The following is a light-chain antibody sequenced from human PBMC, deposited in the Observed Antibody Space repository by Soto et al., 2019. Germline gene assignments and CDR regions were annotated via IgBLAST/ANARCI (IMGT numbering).Light chain of an antibody. V-gene: IGKV3-15*01. J-gene: IGKJ1*01. CDR2: GAS. CDR3: QQYNKWPAWT. Sequence: IVMTQSPATLSVSPGERATLSCRASQSVSSNLAWYQQKPGQAPRLLIYGASTRATGIPARFSGSGSGTEFTLNISCLQSEDLAVYYCQQYNKWPAWTFGQGTQVDIK. CDR1: QSVSSN.